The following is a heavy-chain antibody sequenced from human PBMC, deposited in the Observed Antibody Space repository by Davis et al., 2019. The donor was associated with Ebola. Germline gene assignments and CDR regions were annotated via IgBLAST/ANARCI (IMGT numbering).Heavy chain of an antibody. CDR2: MNPNSGNT. CDR1: GYTFTSYD. D-gene: IGHD1-1*01. V-gene: IGHV1-8*01. J-gene: IGHJ6*02. Sequence: ASVKVSCKASGYTFTSYDVNWVRQAPGQGLEWVGWMNPNSGNTGYAQKFQGRVTMTRDTSISTAYMELSSLRASDSAMYYCARQLFPIKSGMDVWGQGTTVTVSS. CDR3: ARQLFPIKSGMDV.